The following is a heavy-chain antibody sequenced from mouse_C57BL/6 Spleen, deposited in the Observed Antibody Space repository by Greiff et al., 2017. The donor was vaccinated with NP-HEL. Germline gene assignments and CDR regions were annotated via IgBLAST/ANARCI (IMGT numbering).Heavy chain of an antibody. D-gene: IGHD1-1*01. J-gene: IGHJ4*01. CDR3: ARHGMGYAMDY. CDR2: ISSGSSTI. CDR1: GFTFSDYG. V-gene: IGHV5-17*01. Sequence: VQLKESGGGLVKPGGSLKLSCAASGFTFSDYGMHWVRQAPEKGLEWVAYISSGSSTIYYADTVKGRFTISRDNAKNTLFLQMTSLRSEDTAMYYCARHGMGYAMDYWGQGTSVTVSS.